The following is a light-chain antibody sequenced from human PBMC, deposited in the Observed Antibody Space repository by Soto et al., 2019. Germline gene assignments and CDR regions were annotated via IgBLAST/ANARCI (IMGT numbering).Light chain of an antibody. CDR2: GAS. CDR1: QSLTTD. Sequence: VMTQSPATLSMSPGERATLSCRASQSLTTDLAWYQQQAGQSPRILIFGASIRATGIPARFSGSGSGTDFTLTIGSLEAEDCSLYYCQQYKNVPVTFGQGTKVEI. J-gene: IGKJ1*01. V-gene: IGKV3-15*01. CDR3: QQYKNVPVT.